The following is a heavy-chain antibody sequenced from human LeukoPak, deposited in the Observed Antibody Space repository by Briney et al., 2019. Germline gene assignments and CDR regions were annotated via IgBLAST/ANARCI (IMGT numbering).Heavy chain of an antibody. CDR3: ARELEHYYYGMDV. J-gene: IGHJ6*02. Sequence: SQTLSLTCTVSGGSISSGSYYWSWIRQPAGKGLEWIGSIYYSGSTYYNPSLKSRVTISVDTSKNQFSLKLSSVTAADTAVYYCARELEHYYYGMDVWGQGTTVTVSS. D-gene: IGHD1/OR15-1a*01. CDR1: GGSISSGSYY. V-gene: IGHV4-39*07. CDR2: IYYSGST.